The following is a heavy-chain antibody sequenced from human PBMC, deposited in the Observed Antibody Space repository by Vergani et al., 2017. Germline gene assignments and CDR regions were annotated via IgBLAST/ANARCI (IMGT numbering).Heavy chain of an antibody. Sequence: EVQLVVSGGGLVKPGGSLRLSCAASGFTFSSYSMNWVRQAPGKGLEWVSSISSSSSYIYYADSVKGRFTISRDNAKNSLYRQMNSLRAEDTAVYYCARYGVEVRFLEWYPPNDYYYYYMDVCAKGP. V-gene: IGHV3-21*01. CDR3: ARYGVEVRFLEWYPPNDYYYYYMDV. CDR2: ISSSSSYI. J-gene: IGHJ6*03. D-gene: IGHD3-3*01. CDR1: GFTFSSYS.